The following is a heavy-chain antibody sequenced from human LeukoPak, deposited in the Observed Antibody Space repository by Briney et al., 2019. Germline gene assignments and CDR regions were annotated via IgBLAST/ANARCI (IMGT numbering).Heavy chain of an antibody. Sequence: SETLSLTCTVSGGSISSSSYYWGWIRQPPGKGLKWIGSIYYSGSTYYNPSLKSRVTISVDTSKNQFSLELNSVTAADTAVYYCTRNGYYSLDSWGQGTLVTVSS. CDR3: TRNGYYSLDS. D-gene: IGHD3-22*01. J-gene: IGHJ4*02. CDR2: IYYSGST. CDR1: GGSISSSSYY. V-gene: IGHV4-39*07.